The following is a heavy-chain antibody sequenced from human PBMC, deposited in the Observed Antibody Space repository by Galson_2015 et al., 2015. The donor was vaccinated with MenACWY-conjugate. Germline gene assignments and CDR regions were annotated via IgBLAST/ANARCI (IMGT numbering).Heavy chain of an antibody. CDR3: ARGGDVEVVPAARYGMDV. CDR2: IKQDGTER. D-gene: IGHD2-2*01. CDR1: GFTFSNYW. Sequence: LRLSCAASGFTFSNYWLTWVRQAPGKGLECVATIKQDGTERYYVDSLKGRFTISRDNAKNSLYLQMSSLRAEDTAVYYCARGGDVEVVPAARYGMDVWGQGTTVTVSS. J-gene: IGHJ6*02. V-gene: IGHV3-7*03.